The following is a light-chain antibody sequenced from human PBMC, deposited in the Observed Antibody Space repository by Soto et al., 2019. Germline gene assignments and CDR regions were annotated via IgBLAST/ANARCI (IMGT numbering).Light chain of an antibody. CDR2: DAS. CDR1: QSVSSY. CDR3: XXXXXWPPYT. V-gene: IGKV3-11*01. J-gene: IGKJ2*01. Sequence: EIVLTQSPATLSLSPGERATLSCRASQSVSSYLAWYQQKPGQAPRLLIYDASNRATGIPARFSGSGSGTDFTLTISSLEPEXXXXXXXXXXXXWPPYTFGQGTKLEIK.